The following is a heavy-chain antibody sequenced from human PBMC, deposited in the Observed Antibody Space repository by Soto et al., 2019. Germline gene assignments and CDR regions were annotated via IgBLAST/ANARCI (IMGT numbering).Heavy chain of an antibody. J-gene: IGHJ6*02. D-gene: IGHD3-3*01. CDR3: ARDGLPDDFRRHGMDV. CDR1: GFTFSSYS. Sequence: GGSLRLSCAASGFTFSSYSMNWVRQAPGKGLEWVSSISSSSSYIYYADSVKGRFTISRDNAKNSLYLQMNSLRAEDTAVYYCARDGLPDDFRRHGMDVWGQGTTVTVSS. V-gene: IGHV3-21*01. CDR2: ISSSSSYI.